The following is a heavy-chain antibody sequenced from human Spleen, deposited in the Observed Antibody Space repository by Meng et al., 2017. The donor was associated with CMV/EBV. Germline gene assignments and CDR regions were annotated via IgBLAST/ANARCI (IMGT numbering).Heavy chain of an antibody. J-gene: IGHJ5*02. CDR2: INHSGST. V-gene: IGHV4-34*01. D-gene: IGHD3-22*01. CDR1: GGSFSGYY. CDR3: AREYYYDSKVNWFDP. Sequence: GSLRLSCAVYGGSFSGYYWSWIRQPPGKGLEWIGEINHSGSTNYNPSLKSRVTISVDTSKNQFSLKLSSVTAADTAVYYCAREYYYDSKVNWFDPWGQGTLVTVSS.